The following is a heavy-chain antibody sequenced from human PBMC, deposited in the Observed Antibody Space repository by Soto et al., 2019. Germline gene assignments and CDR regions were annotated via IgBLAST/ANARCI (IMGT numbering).Heavy chain of an antibody. CDR2: ISYDGSNK. CDR3: AKGAPLPKGPSRIDY. Sequence: HRGGSLRLSCAASGFTFSSYAMHWVRQAPGKGLEWVAVISYDGSNKYYVDSAQGRVTISRDTSENTLYLQMNSLRAEDTAVFYCAKGAPLPKGPSRIDYWGQGTRVTVSS. V-gene: IGHV3-30*04. J-gene: IGHJ4*02. CDR1: GFTFSSYA.